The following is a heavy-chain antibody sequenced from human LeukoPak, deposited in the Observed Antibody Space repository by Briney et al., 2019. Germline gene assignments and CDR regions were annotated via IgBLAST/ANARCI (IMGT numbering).Heavy chain of an antibody. CDR1: GFTFSTYF. CDR2: ISNSSYM. D-gene: IGHD3-10*01. CDR3: ARTSGDY. Sequence: ESGGSLRLSCAASGFTFSTYFMNWVRQAPGKGLEWVSSISNSSYMYYADSVKGRFTISRDNPKNSLYLQMNSLRAEDTAVYYCARTSGDYWGQGTLVTVSS. V-gene: IGHV3-21*01. J-gene: IGHJ4*02.